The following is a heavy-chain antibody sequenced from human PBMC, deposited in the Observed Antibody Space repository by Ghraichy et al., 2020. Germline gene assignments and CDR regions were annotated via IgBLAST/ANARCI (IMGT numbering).Heavy chain of an antibody. CDR1: GFNFRNYG. V-gene: IGHV3-33*01. D-gene: IGHD7-27*01. CDR2: IWFDGSNK. J-gene: IGHJ5*02. Sequence: GESLNISCAASGFNFRNYGMHWVRQAPGKGLEWVAMIWFDGSNKNYADSVKGRFTISRDNSRYTVDLQMNSLRVEDTAVYFCARDSWDKRGNWFDPWGQGTLVTVSS. CDR3: ARDSWDKRGNWFDP.